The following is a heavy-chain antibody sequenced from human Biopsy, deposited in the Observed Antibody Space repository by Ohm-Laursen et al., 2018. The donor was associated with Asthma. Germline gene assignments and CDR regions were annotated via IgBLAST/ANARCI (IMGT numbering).Heavy chain of an antibody. V-gene: IGHV1-69*13. CDR2: IMTVFGTT. CDR1: GGTFSNFA. D-gene: IGHD6-19*01. Sequence: SVKVSCKAPGGTFSNFAISWARQAPGQGLEWLGGIMTVFGTTNYAQKFQGRVTITADESTSTAYMEVTSLRCEDTAIYYCARCQVGYSSGWSLLLKKIYYSGMDVWGQGTAVTVSS. J-gene: IGHJ6*02. CDR3: ARCQVGYSSGWSLLLKKIYYSGMDV.